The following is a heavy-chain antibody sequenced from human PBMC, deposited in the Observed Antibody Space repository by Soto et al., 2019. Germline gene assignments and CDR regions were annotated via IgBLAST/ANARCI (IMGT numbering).Heavy chain of an antibody. Sequence: SETLSLTCAVYGGSFSGYYWSWIRQPPGKGLEWIGEINHSGSTNYNPSLKSRVTISVDTSKNQFSLKLSSVTAADTAVYYCAIRCSTSCYGDYWGQGTLVTVSS. V-gene: IGHV4-34*01. J-gene: IGHJ4*02. CDR2: INHSGST. CDR3: AIRCSTSCYGDY. D-gene: IGHD2-2*01. CDR1: GGSFSGYY.